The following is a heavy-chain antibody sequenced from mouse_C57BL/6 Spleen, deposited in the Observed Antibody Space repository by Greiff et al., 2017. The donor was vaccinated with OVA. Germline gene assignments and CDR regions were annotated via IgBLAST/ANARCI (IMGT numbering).Heavy chain of an antibody. CDR1: GYTFTSYW. V-gene: IGHV1-69*01. D-gene: IGHD4-1*01. CDR2: IDPTDSVT. Sequence: QVQLQQPGAELVQPGASVKLSCKASGYTFTSYWMHWVKQTPGKGLEWIGEIDPTDSVTNYNDKFKGKSTLTVDKSSSTAYMQLSSLRSEDSAVYYCARGGCETGMDYWGQGTLVTVSA. CDR3: ARGGCETGMDY. J-gene: IGHJ3*01.